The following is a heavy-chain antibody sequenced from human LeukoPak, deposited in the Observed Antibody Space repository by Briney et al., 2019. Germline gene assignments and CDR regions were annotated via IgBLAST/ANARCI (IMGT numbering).Heavy chain of an antibody. Sequence: GAAVMVFCKASCGTFSSYAISWGRQAPGQGVEWMGRIIPILGIANYAHKFQGRVTITADKSTITAYMELSSLRSEDTAAYSCATGDSSGHCDGYRGQGTLVTVSS. V-gene: IGHV1-69*04. J-gene: IGHJ4*02. D-gene: IGHD6-19*01. CDR3: ATGDSSGHCDGY. CDR2: IIPILGIA. CDR1: CGTFSSYA.